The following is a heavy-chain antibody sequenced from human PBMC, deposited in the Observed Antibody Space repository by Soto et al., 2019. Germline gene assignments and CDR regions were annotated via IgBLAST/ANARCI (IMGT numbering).Heavy chain of an antibody. CDR1: GFTFGSYA. D-gene: IGHD1-26*01. CDR2: ISGSGSST. CDR3: AKEGWELLPRSYDY. Sequence: GGSLRLSCAASGFTFGSYAMSWVRQAPGKGLEWVSAISGSGSSTYYADSVKGRFTISRDNAKNSLYLQMNSLRAEDTAVYYCAKEGWELLPRSYDYWGQGTLVTVSS. J-gene: IGHJ4*02. V-gene: IGHV3-23*01.